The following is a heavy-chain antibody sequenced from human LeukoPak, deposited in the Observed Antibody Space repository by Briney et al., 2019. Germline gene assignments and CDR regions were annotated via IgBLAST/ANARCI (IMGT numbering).Heavy chain of an antibody. D-gene: IGHD2-21*02. CDR1: EFTFSSFA. CDR2: ISYDGSNK. J-gene: IGHJ4*02. V-gene: IGHV3-30-3*01. Sequence: PGRSLRLSCAASEFTFSSFAMHWVRQAPGKGLEWVAVISYDGSNKYYADSVKGRFTISRDNSKNTLYLQMNSLRAEDTAMYYCARDTDCGGDCYSYHFDYWGQGTLVTVSS. CDR3: ARDTDCGGDCYSYHFDY.